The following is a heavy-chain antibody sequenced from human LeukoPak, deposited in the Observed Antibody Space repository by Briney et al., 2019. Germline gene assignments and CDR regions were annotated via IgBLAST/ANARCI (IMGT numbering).Heavy chain of an antibody. J-gene: IGHJ5*02. CDR2: IYYSGST. CDR3: ARGYCSGGSCYFFHWFDP. D-gene: IGHD2-15*01. CDR1: GGSISSGGYY. V-gene: IGHV4-31*03. Sequence: SQTLSLTCTVSGGSISSGGYYWSWTRQHPGKGLEWLGYIYYSGSTYYNPSLKSRVTISVDTSKNQFSLKLSSVTAADTDLYYCARGYCSGGSCYFFHWFDPWGQGTLVTVSS.